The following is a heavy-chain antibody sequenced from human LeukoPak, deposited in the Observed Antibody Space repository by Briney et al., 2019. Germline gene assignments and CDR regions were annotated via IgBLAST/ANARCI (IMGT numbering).Heavy chain of an antibody. V-gene: IGHV3-21*01. CDR2: ISSSSSYI. CDR1: GFTVSSNY. J-gene: IGHJ2*01. CDR3: ARPLGDNSAGWYFDL. D-gene: IGHD4-23*01. Sequence: PGGSLRLSCAASGFTVSSNYMSWVRQAPGKGLEWVSSISSSSSYIYYADSVRGRFTISRDNAKYSLYLQMNSLRAEDTAVYYCARPLGDNSAGWYFDLWGRGTLVTVSS.